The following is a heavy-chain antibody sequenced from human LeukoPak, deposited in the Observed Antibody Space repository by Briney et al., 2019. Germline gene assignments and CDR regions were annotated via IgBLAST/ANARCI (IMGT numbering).Heavy chain of an antibody. V-gene: IGHV4-34*01. CDR1: GGSFSGYY. D-gene: IGHD6-19*01. CDR2: INHSGST. CDR3: ARVQWLVRRGFDY. J-gene: IGHJ4*02. Sequence: SETLSLTCAAYGGSFSGYYWSWIRQPPGKGLEWIGEINHSGSTNYNPSLKSRVTISVDTSKNQFSLKLSSVTAADTAVYYCARVQWLVRRGFDYWGQGTLVTVSS.